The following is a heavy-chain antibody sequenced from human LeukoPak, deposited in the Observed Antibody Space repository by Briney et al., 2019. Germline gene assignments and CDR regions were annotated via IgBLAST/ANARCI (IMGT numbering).Heavy chain of an antibody. D-gene: IGHD1-1*01. CDR1: GFTFSNYW. CDR3: AREKTTGPYYFDY. V-gene: IGHV3-7*03. Sequence: GGSLRLSCDASGFTFSNYWMSWVRQPPGKGLEWVANMRFDGTEMYYVDSAKGRFSISRDNAKNSVSLQMNSLRVEDTAVYYCAREKTTGPYYFDYWGQGILVTVSS. J-gene: IGHJ4*02. CDR2: MRFDGTEM.